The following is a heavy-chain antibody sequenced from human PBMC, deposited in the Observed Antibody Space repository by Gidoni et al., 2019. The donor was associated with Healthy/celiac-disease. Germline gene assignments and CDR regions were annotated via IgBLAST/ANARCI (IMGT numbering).Heavy chain of an antibody. CDR2: IYYSGST. V-gene: IGHV4-39*01. CDR3: ARLFLLLGAEFDY. J-gene: IGHJ4*02. D-gene: IGHD3-3*01. Sequence: QLQLQESGPGLVKPSETLSLTCTVSGGSISSSSYYWGWIRQPPGKGLEWIGSIYYSGSTYYNPSLKSRVTISVDTSKNQFSLKLSSVTAADTAVYYCARLFLLLGAEFDYWGQGTLVTVSS. CDR1: GGSISSSSYY.